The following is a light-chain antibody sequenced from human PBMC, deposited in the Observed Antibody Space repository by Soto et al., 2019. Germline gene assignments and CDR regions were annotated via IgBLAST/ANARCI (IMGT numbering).Light chain of an antibody. CDR3: QTWGTGIVI. Sequence: QPVLTQSPSASASLGASVKLTCTLSSGHSSYAIAWHQQQLEKGPRYLMKLNNDGSHSKGDGIPDRFSGSSSGAERYLTISSLQSEDEADYYCQTWGTGIVIFGGGTKLTVL. CDR2: LNNDGSH. CDR1: SGHSSYA. V-gene: IGLV4-69*01. J-gene: IGLJ2*01.